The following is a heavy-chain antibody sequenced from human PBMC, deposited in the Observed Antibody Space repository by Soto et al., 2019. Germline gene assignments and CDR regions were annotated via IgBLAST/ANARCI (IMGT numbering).Heavy chain of an antibody. CDR1: GYTFTSYA. CDR3: ARGGGITGTGAIVSYYYGMDV. D-gene: IGHD1-7*01. J-gene: IGHJ6*02. CDR2: INAGNGNT. V-gene: IGHV1-3*01. Sequence: GASVKVSCKASGYTFTSYAMHWVRQAPGQRLEWMGWINAGNGNTKYSQKFQGRVTITRDTSASTAYMELSSLRSEDTAVYYCARGGGITGTGAIVSYYYGMDVWGQGTTVTVSS.